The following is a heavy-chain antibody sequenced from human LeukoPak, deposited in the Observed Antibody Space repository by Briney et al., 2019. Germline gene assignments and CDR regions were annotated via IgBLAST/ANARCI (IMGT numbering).Heavy chain of an antibody. V-gene: IGHV4-34*01. J-gene: IGHJ5*01. CDR2: IHHSGST. CDR1: CGSFSDYY. Sequence: PTETLSLTCAVYCGSFSDYYWTWIRQSPGKGLEWIGEIHHSGSTNYNPSLKSRVTISVDTSKKQFSLKLRSVTAPCTAEYCRSITGDGSGSYPRFAPSGEGTLVIASS. CDR3: SITGDGSGSYPRFAP. D-gene: IGHD3-10*01.